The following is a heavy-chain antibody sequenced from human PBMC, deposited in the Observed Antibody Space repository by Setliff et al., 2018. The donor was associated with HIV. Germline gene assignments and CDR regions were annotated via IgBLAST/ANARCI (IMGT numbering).Heavy chain of an antibody. V-gene: IGHV1-3*01. CDR2: INVGNGNT. Sequence: ASVKVSCKASGYTFSNYVMQWVRQAPGQRLEWMGWINVGNGNTKYSEKFQGRVTITRDTSASTAYMELNSLRSEDTAVYYCARDRTYYYEGSGYHSDTWGQGTLVT. CDR1: GYTFSNYV. D-gene: IGHD3-22*01. J-gene: IGHJ5*02. CDR3: ARDRTYYYEGSGYHSDT.